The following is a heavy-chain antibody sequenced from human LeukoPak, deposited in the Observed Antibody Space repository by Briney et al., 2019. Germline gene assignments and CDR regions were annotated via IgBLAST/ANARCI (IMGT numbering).Heavy chain of an antibody. CDR3: AKDGVGVFDI. CDR1: GFTFSDYY. V-gene: IGHV3-11*01. J-gene: IGHJ3*02. CDR2: ISNRDSAI. D-gene: IGHD2-15*01. Sequence: GGSLRLSCTTSGFTFSDYYMSWIRQAPGKGLEWVSYISNRDSAIFHAESVRGRFTISRDNAKKSLYLQMTSLRAEDTAVYYCAKDGVGVFDIWGQGTMVTVSS.